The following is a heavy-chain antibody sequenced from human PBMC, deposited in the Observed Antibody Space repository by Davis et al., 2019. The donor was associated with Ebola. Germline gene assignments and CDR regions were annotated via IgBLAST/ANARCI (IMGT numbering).Heavy chain of an antibody. J-gene: IGHJ4*02. D-gene: IGHD6-13*01. CDR1: GFTFSSYG. CDR2: ISYDGSNK. CDR3: AINLRPYSSSSIFDY. V-gene: IGHV3-30*03. Sequence: PGGSLRLSCAASGFTFSSYGMHWVRQAPGKGLEWVAVISYDGSNKYYADSVKGRFTISRDNSKNTLYLQMNSLRAEDTAVYYCAINLRPYSSSSIFDYWGQGTLVTVSS.